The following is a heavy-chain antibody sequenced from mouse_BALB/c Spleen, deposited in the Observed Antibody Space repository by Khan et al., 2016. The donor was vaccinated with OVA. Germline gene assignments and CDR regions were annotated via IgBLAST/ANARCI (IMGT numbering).Heavy chain of an antibody. CDR2: ISSGGDNI. D-gene: IGHD1-1*01. CDR3: ARHNYGPFAY. V-gene: IGHV5-9-3*01. CDR1: GFTFSTYA. Sequence: EVELVESGGDLVKPGGSLKLSCSASGFTFSTYAMSWVRQTPEKRLEWVATISSGGDNIFYTDSVKGRFTISRDSAKNTLYLHMSSLRSEDTAMYYCARHNYGPFAYWGQGTLVTVSA. J-gene: IGHJ3*01.